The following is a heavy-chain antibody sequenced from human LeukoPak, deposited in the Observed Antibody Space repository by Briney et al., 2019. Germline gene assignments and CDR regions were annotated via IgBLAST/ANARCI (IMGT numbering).Heavy chain of an antibody. CDR2: INHSGST. CDR3: ARRPMVRGALFPWYMDV. V-gene: IGHV4-34*01. Sequence: SETLSLTCAVYGGSFSDYYWSWIRQSPGKGLEWIGEINHSGSTNYNPSLKSRVTISVDTSKNQFSLKLSSVTAADTAVYYCARRPMVRGALFPWYMDVWGKGTTVTVSS. D-gene: IGHD3-10*01. J-gene: IGHJ6*03. CDR1: GGSFSDYY.